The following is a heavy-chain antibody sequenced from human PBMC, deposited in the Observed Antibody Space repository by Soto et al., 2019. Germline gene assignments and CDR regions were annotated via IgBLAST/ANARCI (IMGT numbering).Heavy chain of an antibody. Sequence: ASETLSLTCAVSGGSISSGGYSWSWIRQPPGKGLEWIGYIYHSGSTYYNPSLKSRVTISVDRSKNQFSLKLSSVTAADTAVYYCARSNYYDSSGYYYDAFDIWGQGTMVTVSS. CDR3: ARSNYYDSSGYYYDAFDI. J-gene: IGHJ3*02. V-gene: IGHV4-30-2*01. CDR1: GGSISSGGYS. CDR2: IYHSGST. D-gene: IGHD3-22*01.